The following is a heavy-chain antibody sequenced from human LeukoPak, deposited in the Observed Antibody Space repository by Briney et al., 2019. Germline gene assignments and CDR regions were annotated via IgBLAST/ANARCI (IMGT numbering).Heavy chain of an antibody. CDR3: AREGHYYDSSGYYSLGGFDY. J-gene: IGHJ4*02. CDR1: GYTFISYG. D-gene: IGHD3-22*01. Sequence: ASVKVSCKASGYTFISYGISWVRQAPGQGLEWMGWISAYNGNTNYAQKLQGRVTMTTDTSTSTAYMELRSLTSDDTVVYYCAREGHYYDSSGYYSLGGFDYWGQGILVTVSS. CDR2: ISAYNGNT. V-gene: IGHV1-18*01.